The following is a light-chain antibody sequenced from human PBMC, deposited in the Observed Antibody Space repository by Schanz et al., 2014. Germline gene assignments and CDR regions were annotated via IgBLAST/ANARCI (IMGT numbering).Light chain of an antibody. CDR2: DVS. CDR1: SSDVGGYNY. CDR3: SSYSSSSTWV. J-gene: IGLJ3*02. V-gene: IGLV2-14*01. Sequence: QSALTQPASVSGSLGQSITISCTGTSSDVGGYNYVSWYQQHPGKAPTLMIYDVSNRPLGVSNRFSGAKSGNTASLTIFGLQAQDEADYYCSSYSSSSTWVFGGGAKLTVL.